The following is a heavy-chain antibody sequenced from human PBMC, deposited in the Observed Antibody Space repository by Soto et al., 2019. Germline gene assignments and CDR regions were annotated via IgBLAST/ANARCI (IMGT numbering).Heavy chain of an antibody. D-gene: IGHD3-10*01. V-gene: IGHV3-64*01. CDR2: ISSIGGST. Sequence: PGGSLRLSCATSGFTFSSYARHWVRQAPGKGLEYVSAISSIGGSTCYANSVKGRFTISRDNSKNTLYLQMGSLRAEDMAVYYCARSGDNGYYFDYWGQGTLVTVSS. CDR1: GFTFSSYA. CDR3: ARSGDNGYYFDY. J-gene: IGHJ4*02.